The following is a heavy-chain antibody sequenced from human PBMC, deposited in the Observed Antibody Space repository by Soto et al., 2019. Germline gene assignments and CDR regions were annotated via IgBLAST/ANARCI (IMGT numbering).Heavy chain of an antibody. CDR1: GFSFSSSA. CDR3: AKGGYTYGLDP. CDR2: ISESGDNT. V-gene: IGHV3-23*01. D-gene: IGHD5-18*01. J-gene: IGHJ5*02. Sequence: GGSLRLSCAASGFSFSSSAMSWVRQDPGKGLEWVSAISESGDNTFYADSVKGRFTISRENSNNALYLQMDTLRAEDTALYFCAKGGYTYGLDPWGQGTLVTVSS.